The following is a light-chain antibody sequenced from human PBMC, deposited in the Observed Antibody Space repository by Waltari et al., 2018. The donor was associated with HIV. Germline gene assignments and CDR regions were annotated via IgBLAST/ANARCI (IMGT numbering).Light chain of an antibody. CDR3: QQYGSSPGFT. CDR1: QSVSSSY. J-gene: IGKJ3*01. Sequence: EIVLTPSPGTMSLSPGERATLSCRASQSVSSSYLAWYQQKPGQAPRLLIYGASSRATGIPDRFSGSWSGTDFTLTISRLEPEDFAVYYCQQYGSSPGFTFGPGTKVDIK. V-gene: IGKV3-20*01. CDR2: GAS.